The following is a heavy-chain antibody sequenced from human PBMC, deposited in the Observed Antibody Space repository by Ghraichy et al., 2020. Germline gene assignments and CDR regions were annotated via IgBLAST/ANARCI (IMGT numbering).Heavy chain of an antibody. CDR3: ARSGVRYGTFDY. V-gene: IGHV4-59*01. CDR2: IFYSGST. D-gene: IGHD5-18*01. Sequence: SETLSLTCTVSCGSISPYYWSWIRQPPGKGLEWIGYIFYSGSTNYSPSLKSRVTMSVDTSKNHFSLNLTSVTAADTALYYCARSGVRYGTFDYWGQGALVTVSS. CDR1: CGSISPYY. J-gene: IGHJ4*02.